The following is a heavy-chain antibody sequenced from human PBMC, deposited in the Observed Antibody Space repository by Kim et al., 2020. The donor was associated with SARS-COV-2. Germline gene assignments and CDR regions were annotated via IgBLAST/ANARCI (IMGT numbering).Heavy chain of an antibody. Sequence: ASVKVSCKASGYTFTGYYMHWVRQAPGQGLEWMGRINPNSGGTNYAQKFQGRVTMTRDTSISTAYMELSRLRSDDTAVYYCARDFADYYDSSGYSDAFDIWGQGTMVTVSS. D-gene: IGHD3-22*01. J-gene: IGHJ3*02. V-gene: IGHV1-2*06. CDR2: INPNSGGT. CDR1: GYTFTGYY. CDR3: ARDFADYYDSSGYSDAFDI.